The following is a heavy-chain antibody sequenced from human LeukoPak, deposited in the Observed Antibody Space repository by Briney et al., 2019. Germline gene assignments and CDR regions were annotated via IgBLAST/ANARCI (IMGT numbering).Heavy chain of an antibody. D-gene: IGHD3-3*01. CDR2: MYHSGST. CDR1: GYSIRSGYY. Sequence: SETLSLACTVSGYSIRSGYYWGWIRQPPGKGLEWIGSMYHSGSTYYNPSLRSRVTISVDTSKNQISLNLRSVTAADTAVYYCASYDPVSLYYFDYWGQGTLVTVSS. J-gene: IGHJ4*02. V-gene: IGHV4-38-2*02. CDR3: ASYDPVSLYYFDY.